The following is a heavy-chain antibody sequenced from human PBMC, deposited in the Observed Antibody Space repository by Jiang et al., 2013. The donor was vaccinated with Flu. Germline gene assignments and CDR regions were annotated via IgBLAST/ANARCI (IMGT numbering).Heavy chain of an antibody. D-gene: IGHD3-10*01. J-gene: IGHJ6*02. Sequence: FSSYGMHWVRQAPGKGLEWVAVISYDGSNKYYADSVKGRFTISRDNSKNTLYLQMNSLRAEDTAVYYCAKEVGRAYYGSGSYYTAYYYYGMDVWGQGTTVTVSS. CDR2: ISYDGSNK. V-gene: IGHV3-30*18. CDR1: FSSYG. CDR3: AKEVGRAYYGSGSYYTAYYYYGMDV.